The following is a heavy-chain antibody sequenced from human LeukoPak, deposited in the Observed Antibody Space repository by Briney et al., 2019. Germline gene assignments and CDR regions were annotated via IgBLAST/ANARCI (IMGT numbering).Heavy chain of an antibody. D-gene: IGHD6-13*01. V-gene: IGHV4-39*07. CDR2: IYYSGST. J-gene: IGHJ4*02. CDR3: ARSKAAAGHYFDY. Sequence: SETLSLTCTVSGGSISSSSYYWGWIRQPPGKGLEWIGSIYYSGSTYYNPSLKSRVTISVDTSKNQFSLKLSSVTAADTAVYYCARSKAAAGHYFDYWGQGTLVTVSS. CDR1: GGSISSSSYY.